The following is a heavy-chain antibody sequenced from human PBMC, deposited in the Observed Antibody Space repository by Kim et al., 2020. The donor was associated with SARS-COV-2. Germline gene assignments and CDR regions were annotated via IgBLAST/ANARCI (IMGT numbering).Heavy chain of an antibody. V-gene: IGHV3-7*01. CDR2: IKQDGSEK. D-gene: IGHD4-17*01. CDR3: ARESPGYGDYVQ. Sequence: GGSLRLSCAASGFTFSSYWRSWVRQAPGKGLEWVANIKQDGSEKYYVDSVKGRFTISRDNAKNSLYLQMNSLRAEDTAVYYCARESPGYGDYVQWGQGTLVTVSS. CDR1: GFTFSSYW. J-gene: IGHJ4*02.